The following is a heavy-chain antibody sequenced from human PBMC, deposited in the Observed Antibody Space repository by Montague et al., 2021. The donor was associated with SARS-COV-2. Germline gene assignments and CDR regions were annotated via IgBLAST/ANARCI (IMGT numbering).Heavy chain of an antibody. CDR1: GGSISSGSYY. V-gene: IGHV4-61*02. Sequence: TLSLTCTVSGGSISSGSYYWSWIRQPAGKGLEWIGRIYTSGSTNYNPSLKSRVPISVDTSKNQFSLKLSSVTAADTAVYYCARVSRGTIFGVVIRPYYYMDVWGKGTTVTVSS. J-gene: IGHJ6*03. D-gene: IGHD3-3*01. CDR2: IYTSGST. CDR3: ARVSRGTIFGVVIRPYYYMDV.